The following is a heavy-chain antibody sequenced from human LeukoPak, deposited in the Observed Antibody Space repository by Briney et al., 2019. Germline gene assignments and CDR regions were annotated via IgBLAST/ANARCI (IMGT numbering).Heavy chain of an antibody. Sequence: SETLSLTCAVYGGSFSGYYWSWIRQPPGKGLEWIGEINHSGSTNYNPSLKSRVPISVDTSKNQFSLKLSSVTAADTAVYYCARGPRLWFGDRSWFDYWGQGTLVTVSS. CDR1: GGSFSGYY. D-gene: IGHD3-10*01. CDR3: ARGPRLWFGDRSWFDY. J-gene: IGHJ4*02. CDR2: INHSGST. V-gene: IGHV4-34*01.